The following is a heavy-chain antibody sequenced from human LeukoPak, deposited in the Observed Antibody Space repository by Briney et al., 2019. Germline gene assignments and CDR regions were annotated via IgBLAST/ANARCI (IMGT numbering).Heavy chain of an antibody. Sequence: SETLSLTCTVSGGSISSSSYYWGWIRQPPGKGLEWIGSIYYSGSTYYNPSLKSRVTISVDTSKNQFSLKLSSVTAADTAVYYCARQDYYGSESSYPSKWFDPWGQGTLVTVSS. CDR3: ARQDYYGSESSYPSKWFDP. J-gene: IGHJ5*02. V-gene: IGHV4-39*07. D-gene: IGHD3-10*01. CDR1: GGSISSSSYY. CDR2: IYYSGST.